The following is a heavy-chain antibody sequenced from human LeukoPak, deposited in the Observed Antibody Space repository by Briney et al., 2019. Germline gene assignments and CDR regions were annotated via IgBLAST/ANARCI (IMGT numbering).Heavy chain of an antibody. CDR1: GFTVRSNY. D-gene: IGHD3-10*01. Sequence: GVSLRLSCAASGFTVRSNYMSWVRQAPAKGLEWVSVIYSGGSKYYADSVKGRFTISRDNYKNTLYLQMNSLRAEDTAVYYCASGSGSYRTPYYYMDVWGTGTTVTVSS. CDR3: ASGSGSYRTPYYYMDV. CDR2: IYSGGSK. V-gene: IGHV3-53*01. J-gene: IGHJ6*03.